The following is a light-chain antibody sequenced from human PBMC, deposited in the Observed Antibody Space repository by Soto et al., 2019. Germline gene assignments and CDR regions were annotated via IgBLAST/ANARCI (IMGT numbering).Light chain of an antibody. Sequence: DIQMTQSPSTLSASVGDRVTITCRASQNIVNWLAWYQQKPGKVPKILIYDASALASGVPSRFSGSGSGTEFTLTIGSLQPDDFATYYCQQYYSLPGTFGLGTKVEIK. CDR2: DAS. CDR3: QQYYSLPGT. J-gene: IGKJ1*01. V-gene: IGKV1-5*01. CDR1: QNIVNW.